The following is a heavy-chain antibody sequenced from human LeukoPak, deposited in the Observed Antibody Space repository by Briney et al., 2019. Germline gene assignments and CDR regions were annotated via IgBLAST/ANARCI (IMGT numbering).Heavy chain of an antibody. V-gene: IGHV3-48*01. CDR1: GFTFSSYW. CDR2: IGSSGNTI. J-gene: IGHJ4*02. CDR3: AKDPDIVVEVGDY. Sequence: GGSLRLSCAASGFTFSSYWMSWVRQAPGKGLEWVSYIGSSGNTIYYADSVKGRFTISRDNSKNTLYLQVNSLRAEDTAVYYCAKDPDIVVEVGDYWGQGTLVTVSS. D-gene: IGHD2-2*01.